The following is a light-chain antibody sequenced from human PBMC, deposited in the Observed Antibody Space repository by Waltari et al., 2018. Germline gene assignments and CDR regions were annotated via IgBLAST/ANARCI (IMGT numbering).Light chain of an antibody. CDR2: DVS. J-gene: IGLJ2*01. CDR1: SSDDGDYNY. V-gene: IGLV2-23*02. Sequence: QSALTQPASVSGSPGQSITISCLGTSSDDGDYNYVAWYQQHPGKAPKLMIYDVSKRPSGVSNRFSGSKSGNTASLTISGLQAEDEGDYYCCSYAGSSTFGFGGGTKLTVL. CDR3: CSYAGSSTFG.